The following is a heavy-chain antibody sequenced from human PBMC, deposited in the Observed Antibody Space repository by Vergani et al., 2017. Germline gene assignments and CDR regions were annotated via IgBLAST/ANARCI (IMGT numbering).Heavy chain of an antibody. CDR2: IRSKAYGGTT. Sequence: EVQLVESGGGLVQPGRSLRLSCTASGFTFGDYAMSWFRQAPGKGLEWVGFIRSKAYGGTTEYAASVKGRFTISRDDSKSIAYLQMNRLTIEDTAVYYCYYDFWAGYESGDVWGKGTTVTVSS. J-gene: IGHJ6*04. CDR1: GFTFGDYA. D-gene: IGHD3-3*01. CDR3: YYDFWAGYESGDV. V-gene: IGHV3-49*03.